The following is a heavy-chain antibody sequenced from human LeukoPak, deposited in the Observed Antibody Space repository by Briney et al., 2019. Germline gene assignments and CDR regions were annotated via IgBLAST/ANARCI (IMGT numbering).Heavy chain of an antibody. CDR1: GFTVSRSY. D-gene: IGHD3-22*01. Sequence: PGGSLRLSCAASGFTVSRSYMSWVRQAPGKGLEWVSLIYTGVTTYYADSVEGRFTVSRHNSENTLYLHMNSLRTEDTAVYYCARVLRDFYDGSVHYAFNVWGQGTMVTVSS. CDR3: ARVLRDFYDGSVHYAFNV. V-gene: IGHV3-53*04. CDR2: IYTGVTT. J-gene: IGHJ3*01.